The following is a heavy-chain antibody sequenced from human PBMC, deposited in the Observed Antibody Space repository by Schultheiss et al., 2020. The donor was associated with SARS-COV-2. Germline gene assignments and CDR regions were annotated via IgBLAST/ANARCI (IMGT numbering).Heavy chain of an antibody. J-gene: IGHJ5*02. V-gene: IGHV4-59*01. CDR2: IHYSGST. CDR1: GGSISSYY. CDR3: ARMLGYCSTTSCLTRFDP. Sequence: SETLSLTCTLSGGSISSYYWSWIRQSPGKGLEWIGYIHYSGSTNYNPPLKSRVTISVDTSKNQFSLKLSSVTAADTAVYYCARMLGYCSTTSCLTRFDPWGQGTLVTVSS. D-gene: IGHD2-2*01.